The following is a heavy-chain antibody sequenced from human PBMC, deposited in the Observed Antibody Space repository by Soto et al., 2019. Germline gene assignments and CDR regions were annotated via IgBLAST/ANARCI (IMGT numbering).Heavy chain of an antibody. CDR2: IYYSGST. V-gene: IGHV4-59*01. CDR1: GGSISSYY. CDR3: ARDWISTSGYYYYGMDV. D-gene: IGHD3-3*01. Sequence: PSETLALTCTVSGGSISSYYWSWIRQPPGKGLEWIGYIYYSGSTNYNPSLKSRVTISVDTSKNQFSLKLSSVTAAETAVYYCARDWISTSGYYYYGMDVWGQGTTVTVSS. J-gene: IGHJ6*02.